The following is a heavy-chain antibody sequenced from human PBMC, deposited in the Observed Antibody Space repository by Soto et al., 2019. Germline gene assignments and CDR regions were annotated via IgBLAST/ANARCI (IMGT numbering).Heavy chain of an antibody. Sequence: SGPTLVNPTRTLTLTCTFSGFSLSTSGVGVGWIRQPPGKALEWLALIYWNDDKRYSPSLKSRLTITKDTSKNQVVLTMTNMDPVDTATYYCAHRRKAAAGGGGNWFDPWGQGTLVTVSS. D-gene: IGHD6-13*01. CDR3: AHRRKAAAGGGGNWFDP. CDR2: IYWNDDK. J-gene: IGHJ5*02. V-gene: IGHV2-5*01. CDR1: GFSLSTSGVG.